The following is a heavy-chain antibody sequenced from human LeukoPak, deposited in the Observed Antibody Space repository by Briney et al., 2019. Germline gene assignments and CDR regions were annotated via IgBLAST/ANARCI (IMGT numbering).Heavy chain of an antibody. CDR3: ARVTRDYVWGSYRSDY. Sequence: ASVKVSCKASGYTSTSYDINWVRQATGQGLEWMGWMNPNSGNTGYAQKFQGRVTMTRNTSISTAYMELSSLRSEDTAVYYCARVTRDYVWGSYRSDYWGQGTLVTVSS. V-gene: IGHV1-8*01. D-gene: IGHD3-16*02. CDR1: GYTSTSYD. J-gene: IGHJ4*02. CDR2: MNPNSGNT.